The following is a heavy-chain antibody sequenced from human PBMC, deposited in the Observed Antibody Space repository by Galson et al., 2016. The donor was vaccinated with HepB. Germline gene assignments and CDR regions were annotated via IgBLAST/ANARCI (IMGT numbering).Heavy chain of an antibody. CDR2: IYYNGTT. CDR1: GDSISSGGYY. D-gene: IGHD3-10*01. CDR3: ALYGSGSYSDTFDY. V-gene: IGHV4-31*03. J-gene: IGHJ4*02. Sequence: TLSLTCTVSGDSISSGGYYWSWLRQQPGKGLEWIGFIYYNGTTYYNPSLKSRLTISVETSKNHFSLKLSPVTAADTAMYYCALYGSGSYSDTFDYWGQGTLVTVSS.